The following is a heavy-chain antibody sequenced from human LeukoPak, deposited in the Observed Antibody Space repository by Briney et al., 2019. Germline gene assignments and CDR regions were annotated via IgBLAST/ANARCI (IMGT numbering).Heavy chain of an antibody. CDR2: IYTSGST. CDR1: GGSISSYY. CDR3: ARDPYYYDSSGYFNWFDP. D-gene: IGHD3-22*01. Sequence: SETLSLTCTVSGGSISSYYWSWIRQPAGKGLEWIGRIYTSGSTNYNPSLKSRVTMSVDTSKNQFSLKLSSVTAADTAVYYCARDPYYYDSSGYFNWFDPWGQGTLVTVSS. V-gene: IGHV4-4*07. J-gene: IGHJ5*02.